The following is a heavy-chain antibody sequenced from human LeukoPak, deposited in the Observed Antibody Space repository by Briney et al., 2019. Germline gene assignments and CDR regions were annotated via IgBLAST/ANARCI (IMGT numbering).Heavy chain of an antibody. D-gene: IGHD2-2*01. V-gene: IGHV1-2*02. CDR2: INPNGGGT. CDR3: AREPGGYQLLNWFDP. CDR1: GYTFTGYY. Sequence: ASVKVSCKASGYTFTGYYMHWVRQAPGQGLEWMGWINPNGGGTNYAQKFQGRVTMTRDTSISTAYMELSRLRSDDTAVYYCAREPGGYQLLNWFDPWGQGTLVTVSS. J-gene: IGHJ5*02.